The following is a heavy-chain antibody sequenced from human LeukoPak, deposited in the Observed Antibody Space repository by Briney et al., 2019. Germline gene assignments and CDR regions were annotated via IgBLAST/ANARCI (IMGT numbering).Heavy chain of an antibody. CDR1: GFTFSSYS. J-gene: IGHJ4*02. Sequence: GGSLRLSCAASGFTFSSYSMNWVRQAPGKGLEWMSYISGSGTNVYYVDSVRGRFIISRDNAKNSLYLQMNSLRSEDTAVYYCARVPHYLIGGVLRELEYWGQGTLVTVSS. V-gene: IGHV3-48*04. CDR3: ARVPHYLIGGVLRELEY. CDR2: ISGSGTNV. D-gene: IGHD3-16*01.